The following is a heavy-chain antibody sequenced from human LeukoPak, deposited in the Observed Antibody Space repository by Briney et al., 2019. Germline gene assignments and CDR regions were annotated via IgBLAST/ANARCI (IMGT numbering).Heavy chain of an antibody. CDR2: INPNSGGT. J-gene: IGHJ4*02. CDR1: GYTFTGYY. Sequence: GASVKVSCKASGYTFTGYYMHWVRQAPGQGLEWMGWINPNSGGTNYAQKFQGRVTMTRDTSISTAYMELSRLRSDDTAVYYCARGLTPEAPVEMATIHNDYWGQGTLVTVSS. D-gene: IGHD5-24*01. V-gene: IGHV1-2*02. CDR3: ARGLTPEAPVEMATIHNDY.